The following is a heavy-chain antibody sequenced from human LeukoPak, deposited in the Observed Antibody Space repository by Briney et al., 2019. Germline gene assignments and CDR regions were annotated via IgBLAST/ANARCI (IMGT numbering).Heavy chain of an antibody. Sequence: GGSLRLSCAASGFTFSSYAMSWVRQAPGKGLEWVSAISGSGGSTYYADSVKGRFTISRDNSKSILHLQMNILTAEDTAVYYCAKSYVWGSYRPPFDYWGQGTLVTVSS. CDR3: AKSYVWGSYRPPFDY. D-gene: IGHD3-16*02. V-gene: IGHV3-23*01. CDR1: GFTFSSYA. J-gene: IGHJ4*02. CDR2: ISGSGGST.